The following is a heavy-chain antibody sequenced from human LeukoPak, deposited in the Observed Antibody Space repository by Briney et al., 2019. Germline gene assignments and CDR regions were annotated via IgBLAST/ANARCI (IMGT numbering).Heavy chain of an antibody. Sequence: GASVKVSCKASGYTFTGYYMHWVRQAPGQGLEWMGWINPNSGGTNYAQKFQGRVTMTRDTSISTAYMELSRLRSDDTAVYYCARPYSYGDDAFDIWGQGTMVTVSS. CDR2: INPNSGGT. V-gene: IGHV1-2*02. CDR1: GYTFTGYY. CDR3: ARPYSYGDDAFDI. J-gene: IGHJ3*02. D-gene: IGHD5-18*01.